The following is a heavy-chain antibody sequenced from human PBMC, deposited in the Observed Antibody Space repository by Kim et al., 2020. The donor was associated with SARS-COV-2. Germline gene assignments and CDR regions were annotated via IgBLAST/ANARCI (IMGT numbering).Heavy chain of an antibody. V-gene: IGHV3-9*01. J-gene: IGHJ4*02. CDR1: GFTFNDYA. Sequence: GGSLRLSCAASGFTFNDYAMHWVRQGPGKGLEWVSVINWNSQSTYYADSVKDRFTISRDNARNSLFLQMNSLRVEETALYYCVRERGLAYCSAGNCNIFDLGRQGSPLTV. CDR2: INWNSQST. CDR3: VRERGLAYCSAGNCNIFDL. D-gene: IGHD2-15*01.